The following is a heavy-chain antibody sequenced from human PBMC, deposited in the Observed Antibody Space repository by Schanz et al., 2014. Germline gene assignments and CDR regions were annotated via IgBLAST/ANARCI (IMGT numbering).Heavy chain of an antibody. CDR2: FNDGGVNK. V-gene: IGHV3-23*01. CDR1: GFSLDIFA. D-gene: IGHD6-13*01. CDR3: AKSQGSSFDS. J-gene: IGHJ4*02. Sequence: EVHLSESGGGLVEPGGSLRLSCATSGFSLDIFAVSWVRQAPGKGLEWVSSFNDGGVNKYYADSVKGRFTISSDNSKSTLYLQMSSLRAEDTAVYYCAKSQGSSFDSWGQGTLVTVSS.